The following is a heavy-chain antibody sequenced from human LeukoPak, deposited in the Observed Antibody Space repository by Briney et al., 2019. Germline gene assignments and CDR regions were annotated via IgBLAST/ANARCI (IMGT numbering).Heavy chain of an antibody. CDR2: IYYSGNA. CDR3: VRARNISTRNYWYFDL. Sequence: SETLSLTCTVSGDSISRSHYYWGWVRQPPGKGLEWIGSIYYSGNAYYNPSLKSRVTISVDTSKNQFSLKLTSVTAADTAVYFCVRARNISTRNYWYFDLWGRDTLVTVSS. V-gene: IGHV4-39*01. CDR1: GDSISRSHYY. D-gene: IGHD6-6*01. J-gene: IGHJ2*01.